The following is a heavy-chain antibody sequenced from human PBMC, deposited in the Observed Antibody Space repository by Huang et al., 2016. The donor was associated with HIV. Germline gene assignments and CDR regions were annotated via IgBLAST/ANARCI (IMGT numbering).Heavy chain of an antibody. CDR3: VKETVQWLVTY. D-gene: IGHD6-19*01. CDR1: GFTFSGYG. CDR2: IRHDGNNN. Sequence: QVQVVESGGGVVQPGGSLRLSCGASGFTFSGYGMHWVRQAPGKGLEWVALIRHDGNNNYYADSVKGRFTVSRDTSKNTLYLHMKSLRPADTAVYYCVKETVQWLVTYWGQGTLVTVSS. J-gene: IGHJ4*02. V-gene: IGHV3-30*02.